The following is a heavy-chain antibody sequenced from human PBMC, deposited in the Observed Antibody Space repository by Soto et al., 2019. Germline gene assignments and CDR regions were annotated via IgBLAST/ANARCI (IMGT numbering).Heavy chain of an antibody. CDR3: AKDEGAEDDILTGYPLFDY. V-gene: IGHV3-30*18. J-gene: IGHJ4*02. D-gene: IGHD3-9*01. Sequence: QVQLVESGGGVVQPGRSLRLSCAASGFNFRSYGMHWVRQAPGKGLEWVAVISYDGSAKWYVDSVKGRFTISRDTSKNILYLQMNSLRAEDTALYYCAKDEGAEDDILTGYPLFDYRGQGILVTVSS. CDR1: GFNFRSYG. CDR2: ISYDGSAK.